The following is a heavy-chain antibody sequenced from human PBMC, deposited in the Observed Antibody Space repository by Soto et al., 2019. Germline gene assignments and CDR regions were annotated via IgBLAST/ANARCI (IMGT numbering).Heavy chain of an antibody. CDR1: GYTFAEYG. J-gene: IGHJ4*02. CDR2: ISAYNGNT. V-gene: IGHV1-18*01. D-gene: IGHD3-9*01. Sequence: GASVKVSCKASGYTFAEYGVSWVRQAPGQGLEWMGWISAYNGNTNYAQNVRGRVTMTTDTSTSIAYMELRSLRSDDTAVYYCARDFTRAPRFDSTGLDYWGPGTLVTSPQ. CDR3: ARDFTRAPRFDSTGLDY.